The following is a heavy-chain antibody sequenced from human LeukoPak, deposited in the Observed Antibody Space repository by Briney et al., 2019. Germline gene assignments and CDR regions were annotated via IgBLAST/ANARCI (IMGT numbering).Heavy chain of an antibody. V-gene: IGHV1-69*05. CDR2: IIPIFGTA. Sequence: SVKVSCKASGGTFSSYAISWVRQAPGQGLEWMGGIIPIFGTANYAQKFQGRVTITTDESTSTAYMELSSLRSEDTAVYYCARGRHDFWSSNDYWGQGTLVIVSS. D-gene: IGHD3-3*01. CDR1: GGTFSSYA. CDR3: ARGRHDFWSSNDY. J-gene: IGHJ4*02.